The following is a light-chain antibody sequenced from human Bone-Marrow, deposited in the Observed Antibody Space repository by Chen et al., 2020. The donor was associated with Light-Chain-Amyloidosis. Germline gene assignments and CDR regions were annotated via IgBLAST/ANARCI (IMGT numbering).Light chain of an antibody. CDR1: NIGSTS. Sequence: SYVLTQPSSVSVAPGQTATIDCGGNNIGSTSVHWYQQKPGQAPLLVVYDDSDRPSGIPERLSGSNSGNTATLTISRVEAGDEADYYCQVWDRSSDRPVFGGGTKLTVL. V-gene: IGLV3-21*02. CDR3: QVWDRSSDRPV. CDR2: DDS. J-gene: IGLJ3*02.